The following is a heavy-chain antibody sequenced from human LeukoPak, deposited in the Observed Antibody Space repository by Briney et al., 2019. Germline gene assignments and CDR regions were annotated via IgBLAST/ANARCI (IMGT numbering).Heavy chain of an antibody. D-gene: IGHD1-14*01. J-gene: IGHJ4*02. CDR2: INPSGGST. CDR3: SRDDHRGFDY. Sequence: ASVKVSCKASGYTFTSYYMHWVRQAPGQGLEWMGIINPSGGSTSYAQKFQGRDTMTRDTSTSTVYMELSSLRSEDTAVYYCSRDDHRGFDYWGQGTLVTVSS. CDR1: GYTFTSYY. V-gene: IGHV1-46*01.